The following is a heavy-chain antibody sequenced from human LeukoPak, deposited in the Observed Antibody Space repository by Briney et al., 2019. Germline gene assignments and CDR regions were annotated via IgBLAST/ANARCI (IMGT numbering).Heavy chain of an antibody. CDR1: GGSISSGSYY. V-gene: IGHV4-61*02. D-gene: IGHD6-13*01. CDR2: IYTSGST. Sequence: SETLSLTCTVSGGSISSGSYYWSWIRQPAGKGLEWIGRIYTSGSTNYNPSLKSRVTISVDTSKKQFSLKLSSVTAADTAVYYCAAAGGASYYYYGMDVWGQGTTVTVSS. CDR3: AAAGGASYYYYGMDV. J-gene: IGHJ6*02.